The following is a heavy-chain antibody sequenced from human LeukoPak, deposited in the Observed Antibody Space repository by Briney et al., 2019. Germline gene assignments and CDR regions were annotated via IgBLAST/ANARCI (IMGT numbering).Heavy chain of an antibody. CDR1: SGSLSSSNYY. V-gene: IGHV4-61*02. CDR2: ISTIGST. D-gene: IGHD1-26*01. CDR3: AREAGWELPHDY. J-gene: IGHJ4*02. Sequence: SETLSLTCTVSSGSLSSSNYYWSWIRQPAGKGLEWIGRISTIGSTNYNPSLNSRVTISVDKSKNQFSLKLSSVTAADTAVYYCAREAGWELPHDYWGQGTLVTVSS.